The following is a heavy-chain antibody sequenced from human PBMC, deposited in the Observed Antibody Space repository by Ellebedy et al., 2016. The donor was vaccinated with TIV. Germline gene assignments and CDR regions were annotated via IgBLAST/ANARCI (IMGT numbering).Heavy chain of an antibody. CDR2: IYYSGST. CDR3: ARALGDYGDYYFDY. Sequence: SETLSLTXTVSGGSISSSSYYWGWIRQPPGKGLEWIGSIYYSGSTYYNPSLKSRVTISVDTSKNQFSLKLSSVTAADTAVYYCARALGDYGDYYFDYWGQGTLVTVSS. V-gene: IGHV4-39*07. CDR1: GGSISSSSYY. D-gene: IGHD4-17*01. J-gene: IGHJ4*02.